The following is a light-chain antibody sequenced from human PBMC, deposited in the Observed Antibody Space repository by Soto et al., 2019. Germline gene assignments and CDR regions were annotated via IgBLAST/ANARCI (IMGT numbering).Light chain of an antibody. CDR3: QQGYSSAIT. Sequence: DIQMTQSPSSQSASVEDTVTITCRASQNIGKHLNWYHQKPGKAPKFLIYSVSSLQSGVPSRFSGCGSGTDFPLTINSLQPEDFATYYCQQGYSSAITFGQGTRLEFK. CDR2: SVS. V-gene: IGKV1-39*01. CDR1: QNIGKH. J-gene: IGKJ5*01.